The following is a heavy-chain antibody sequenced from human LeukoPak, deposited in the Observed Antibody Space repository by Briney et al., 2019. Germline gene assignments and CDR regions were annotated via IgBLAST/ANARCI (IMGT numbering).Heavy chain of an antibody. CDR3: ARVIAAAGQYYYYYGMDV. D-gene: IGHD6-13*01. J-gene: IGHJ6*02. CDR2: IYYSGST. CDR1: GGSISGYY. Sequence: SETLSLTCTVSGGSISGYYWSWIRRPPGKGLEWIGYIYYSGSTNYNPSLKSRVTISVDTSKNQFSLKLSSVTAADTAVYYCARVIAAAGQYYYYYGMDVWAQGTTVTVSS. V-gene: IGHV4-59*01.